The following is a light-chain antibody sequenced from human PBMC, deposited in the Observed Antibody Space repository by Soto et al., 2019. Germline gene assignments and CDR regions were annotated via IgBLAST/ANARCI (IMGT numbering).Light chain of an antibody. V-gene: IGKV1D-12*01. CDR1: QGISSW. J-gene: IGKJ1*01. CDR3: QQAKSCPPT. CDR2: AAS. Sequence: DIQMTPRPSSVAASVGDSVTITCRASQGISSWLAWYQQKPGKASKLLLYAASSVQSGVQSRFSGSGSGTDFTLTIRSLQPEDFGTNYCQQAKSCPPTFGQGTKVDIK.